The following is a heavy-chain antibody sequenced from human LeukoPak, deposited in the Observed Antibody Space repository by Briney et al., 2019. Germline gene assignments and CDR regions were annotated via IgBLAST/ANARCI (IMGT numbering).Heavy chain of an antibody. V-gene: IGHV4-30-2*01. CDR2: IYHSGST. D-gene: IGHD4-23*01. Sequence: TLSLTCAVSGGSISSGGYSWSWIRQPPGKGLEWIGYIYHSGSTYYNPSLKSRVTISVDRSKNQFSLKLSSVTAADTAVYYCARAEKGSNALDYWGQGTLVTVSS. J-gene: IGHJ4*02. CDR3: ARAEKGSNALDY. CDR1: GGSISSGGYS.